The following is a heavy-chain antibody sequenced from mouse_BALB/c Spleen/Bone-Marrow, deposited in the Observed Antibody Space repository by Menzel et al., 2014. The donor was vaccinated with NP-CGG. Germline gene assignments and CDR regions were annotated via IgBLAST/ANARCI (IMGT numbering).Heavy chain of an antibody. CDR1: GYAFTSYN. CDR2: IDPYNGGT. D-gene: IGHD2-12*01. Sequence: EVQLQQSGPELVKPGASVKVSCKASGYAFTSYNMYWVKQSHGKSLEWIGYIDPYNGGTSYNQKFKGKATLTVDKSSSSAYMHLNSLTSEASAVSYYARPYDRAAMDYWGQGTSVTVSS. V-gene: IGHV1S135*01. CDR3: ARPYDRAAMDY. J-gene: IGHJ4*01.